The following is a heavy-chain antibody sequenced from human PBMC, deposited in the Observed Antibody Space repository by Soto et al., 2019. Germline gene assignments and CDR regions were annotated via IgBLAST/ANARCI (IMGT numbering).Heavy chain of an antibody. CDR3: ASLDYDYIWGSYRPFDY. CDR2: IYYSGST. Sequence: QLQLQESGPGLVKPSETLSLTSTVSGGSISSSSYYWGWIRQPPGKGLEWIGSIYYSGSTYYIPSLKSRVTISVDTSKNQFSLKLSSVTAADTAVYYCASLDYDYIWGSYRPFDYWGQGTLVTVSS. CDR1: GGSISSSSYY. D-gene: IGHD3-16*02. V-gene: IGHV4-39*01. J-gene: IGHJ4*02.